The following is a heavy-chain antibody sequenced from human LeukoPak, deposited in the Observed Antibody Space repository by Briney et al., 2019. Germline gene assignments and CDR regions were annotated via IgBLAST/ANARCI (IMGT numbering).Heavy chain of an antibody. CDR3: AREVPYYYGSGSYFFDY. CDR2: IYYSGST. J-gene: IGHJ4*02. D-gene: IGHD3-10*01. Sequence: PSETLSLTCTVSGGSISSYYWSWIRQPPGKGLEWIGYIYYSGSTNYNPSLKSRVTISVDTSKNQFSLNLSSVTAADTAVYYCAREVPYYYGSGSYFFDYRYQGTLVTVSS. CDR1: GGSISSYY. V-gene: IGHV4-59*01.